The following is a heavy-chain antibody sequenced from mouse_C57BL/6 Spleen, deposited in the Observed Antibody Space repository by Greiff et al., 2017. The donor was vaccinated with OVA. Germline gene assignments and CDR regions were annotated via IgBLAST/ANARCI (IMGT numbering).Heavy chain of an antibody. Sequence: QVQLQQSGADLAKPGASVKLSCKASGYTFTSYWMHWVKQRPGQGLEWIGYINPSSGYTKYNQKFKDKATLTADKSSSTAYMQLSSLTYEDSAVYYCARSHLLLQGYFDVWGTGTTVTVSS. CDR3: ARSHLLLQGYFDV. CDR2: INPSSGYT. J-gene: IGHJ1*03. CDR1: GYTFTSYW. D-gene: IGHD1-1*01. V-gene: IGHV1-7*01.